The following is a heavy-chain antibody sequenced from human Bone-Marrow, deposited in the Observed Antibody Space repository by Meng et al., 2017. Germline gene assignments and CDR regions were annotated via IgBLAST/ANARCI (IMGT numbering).Heavy chain of an antibody. CDR1: GGSFSVYY. Sequence: QQWAAGLFTPSETLSLTCAVYGGSFSVYYWSWIRQPPGKGLEWIGEINHSGSTNYNPSLKSRVTISVDTSKNQFSLKLSSVTAADKAVYYCARGARVAGTDYWGQGTLVTSPQ. CDR2: INHSGST. J-gene: IGHJ4*02. V-gene: IGHV4-34*01. D-gene: IGHD6-19*01. CDR3: ARGARVAGTDY.